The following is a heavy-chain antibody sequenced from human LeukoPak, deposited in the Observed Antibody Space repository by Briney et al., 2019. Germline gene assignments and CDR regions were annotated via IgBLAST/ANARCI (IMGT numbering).Heavy chain of an antibody. D-gene: IGHD3-22*01. CDR2: INAGNGNT. J-gene: IGHJ3*02. Sequence: ASVKVSCKASGYTFTSYAMHWVRQAPGQRLEWMGWINAGNGNTKYAQKLQGRVTMTTDTSTSTAYMELRSLRSDDTAVYYCARVCGYSDAFDIWGQGTMVTVSS. V-gene: IGHV1-3*01. CDR3: ARVCGYSDAFDI. CDR1: GYTFTSYA.